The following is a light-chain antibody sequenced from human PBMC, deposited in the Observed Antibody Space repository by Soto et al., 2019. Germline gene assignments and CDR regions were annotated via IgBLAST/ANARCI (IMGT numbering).Light chain of an antibody. CDR3: SSYRSTSTLYSLYV. V-gene: IGLV2-14*01. J-gene: IGLJ1*01. Sequence: QSALTQPASVSGSPGQSITISCTGTSSDIGGYNYVSWYQHHPGRAPKLIIYEVTKRPSGVSDRFSGSQFGNTASLTISGLQAEDEADYYCSSYRSTSTLYSLYVFGTGTKVTVL. CDR1: SSDIGGYNY. CDR2: EVT.